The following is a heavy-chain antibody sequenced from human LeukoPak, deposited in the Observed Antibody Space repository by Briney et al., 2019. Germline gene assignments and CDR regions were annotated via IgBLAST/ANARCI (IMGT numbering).Heavy chain of an antibody. CDR2: ISAYNGNT. CDR3: ASVESNWNYIHSYYYYYGMHV. D-gene: IGHD1-7*01. J-gene: IGHJ6*02. CDR1: GYTFTSYG. V-gene: IGHV1-18*01. Sequence: ASVKVSCKASGYTFTSYGISWVSQAPGQGLEWMGWISAYNGNTNYAQKLQGRVTMTTDTSTSTAYMELRSLRSDDTAVYYCASVESNWNYIHSYYYYYGMHVWGQGTTVTVSS.